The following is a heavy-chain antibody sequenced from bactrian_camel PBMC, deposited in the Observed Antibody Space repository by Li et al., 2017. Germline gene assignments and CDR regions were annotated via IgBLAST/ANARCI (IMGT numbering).Heavy chain of an antibody. CDR1: GNTASVTY. D-gene: IGHD4*01. CDR2: LGANGEI. Sequence: HVQLVESGGGSVQAGGSLRLSCAASGNTASVTYMGWFRQAPGKEREGVAFLGANGEINIADSVKGRFTISRDNAKSTLYLQMNSLKSEDTALYYCATCSPTETQYSDSDHRGHGTQVTVS. J-gene: IGHJ4*01. V-gene: IGHV3S53*01. CDR3: ATCSPTETQYSDSDH.